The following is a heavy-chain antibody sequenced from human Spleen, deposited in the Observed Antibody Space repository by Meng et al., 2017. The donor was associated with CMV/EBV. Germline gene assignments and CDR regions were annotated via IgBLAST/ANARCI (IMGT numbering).Heavy chain of an antibody. CDR2: ISSSSSYI. J-gene: IGHJ3*02. V-gene: IGHV3-21*01. Sequence: SGFTFSSYSMNWVRQAPGKGLEWVSSISSSSSYIYYADSMKGRFTISRDNAKSSLYLQMNSLRAEDTAVYYCAYVVPAVRHGAFDIWGQGTMVTVSS. CDR1: GFTFSSYS. CDR3: AYVVPAVRHGAFDI. D-gene: IGHD2-2*01.